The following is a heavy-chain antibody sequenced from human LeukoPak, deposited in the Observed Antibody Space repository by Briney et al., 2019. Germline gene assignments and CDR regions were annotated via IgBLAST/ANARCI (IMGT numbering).Heavy chain of an antibody. D-gene: IGHD2-2*01. CDR2: INPNSGGT. J-gene: IGHJ5*02. CDR1: GYTFTCYY. V-gene: IGHV1-2*02. Sequence: ASVKVSCKASGYTFTCYYMHWVRQAPGQGLEWMGWINPNSGGTNYAQKFQGRVTMTRDTSISTAYMELSRLRSDDTAVYYCARPQDIVVVPAAPFDPWGQGTLVIVSS. CDR3: ARPQDIVVVPAAPFDP.